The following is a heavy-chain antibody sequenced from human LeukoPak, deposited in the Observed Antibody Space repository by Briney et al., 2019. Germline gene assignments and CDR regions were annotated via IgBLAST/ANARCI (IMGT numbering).Heavy chain of an antibody. Sequence: SETLSLTCTVSGGSISSSSYYWGWIRQPPGKGLEWIGSIYYSGSTYYNPSLKSRVTILVDMSKNQFSLKMSSVTAADTAVYYCARELKVGNTGYYFDYWGQGTLVTVSS. CDR1: GGSISSSSYY. CDR2: IYYSGST. J-gene: IGHJ4*02. V-gene: IGHV4-39*07. CDR3: ARELKVGNTGYYFDY. D-gene: IGHD2/OR15-2a*01.